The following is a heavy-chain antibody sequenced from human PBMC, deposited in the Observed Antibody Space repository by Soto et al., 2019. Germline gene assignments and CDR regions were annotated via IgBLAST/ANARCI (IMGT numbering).Heavy chain of an antibody. J-gene: IGHJ4*02. Sequence: PGGSILLSFAASGFTLSTNWMHWIRQAPGKGRVWVSRINSDGSSTSYADSVKGRFTISRDNAKNSLYLQRNSLRDEDTAVYYCAIQGVSVAAAGTEWYWGQGP. CDR2: INSDGSST. D-gene: IGHD6-13*01. CDR3: AIQGVSVAAAGTEWY. CDR1: GFTLSTNW. V-gene: IGHV3-74*01.